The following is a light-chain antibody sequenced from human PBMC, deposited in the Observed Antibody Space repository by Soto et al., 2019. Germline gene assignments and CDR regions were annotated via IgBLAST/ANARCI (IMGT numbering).Light chain of an antibody. V-gene: IGLV2-14*01. CDR3: SSYTSSSTYV. J-gene: IGLJ1*01. Sequence: QSALTQPASVSGSPGQSIAISCIGSSSDVGGYNYVSWHQQHPGKAPKVVIYDVSNRPSGVSDRFSGSKSGNTASLTISGLRAEDEADYYCSSYTSSSTYVFGTGTKLTVL. CDR1: SSDVGGYNY. CDR2: DVS.